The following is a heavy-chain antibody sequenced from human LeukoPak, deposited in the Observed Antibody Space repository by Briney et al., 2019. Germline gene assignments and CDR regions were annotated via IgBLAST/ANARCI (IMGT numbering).Heavy chain of an antibody. V-gene: IGHV4-38-2*01. J-gene: IGHJ4*02. Sequence: SETLSLTCAVSGYSISSGYYWGWIRQPPGKGLEWIGSIYHSGGTYYNPSLKSRVTISVDTSKNQFSLKLSSVTAADTAVYYCARNLEITIFGVVILDYFDYWGQGTLVTVSS. CDR3: ARNLEITIFGVVILDYFDY. CDR2: IYHSGGT. D-gene: IGHD3-3*01. CDR1: GYSISSGYY.